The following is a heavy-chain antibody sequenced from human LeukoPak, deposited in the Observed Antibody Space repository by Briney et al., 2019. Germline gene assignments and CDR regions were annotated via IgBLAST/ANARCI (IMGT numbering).Heavy chain of an antibody. J-gene: IGHJ3*02. CDR2: ISWNSGSI. CDR1: GFTFDDYA. D-gene: IGHD7-27*01. Sequence: GRSLRLSCAASGFTFDDYAMHWVRQAPGKGLEWVSGISWNSGSIGYADSVKGRFTISRGNAKNSLYLQMNSLRAEDTALYYCAKDINVLGAFDIWGQGTMVTVSS. V-gene: IGHV3-9*01. CDR3: AKDINVLGAFDI.